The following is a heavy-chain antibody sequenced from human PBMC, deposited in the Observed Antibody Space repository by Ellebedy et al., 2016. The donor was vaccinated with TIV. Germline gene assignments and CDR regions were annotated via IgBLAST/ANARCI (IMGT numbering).Heavy chain of an antibody. CDR3: AKDMGAGVRGVPVDY. CDR2: INWDGGST. J-gene: IGHJ4*02. CDR1: GFTFDDYA. V-gene: IGHV3-43D*03. D-gene: IGHD3-10*01. Sequence: GESLKISXAASGFTFDDYAMHWVRQVPGKGLEWVSLINWDGGSTYYADSLQGRFIISRDNSKNSVYLQMRSLRPEDTGLYYCAKDMGAGVRGVPVDYWGQGTQVTVS.